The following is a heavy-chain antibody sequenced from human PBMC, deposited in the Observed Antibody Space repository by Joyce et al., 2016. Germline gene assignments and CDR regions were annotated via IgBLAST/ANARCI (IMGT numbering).Heavy chain of an antibody. V-gene: IGHV3-30-3*01. CDR1: AFTFSRYA. CDR3: ARGGQIVVIIDY. Sequence: QVQLVESGGGVVEPGRFLRLSCAASAFTFSRYAMHWVRQAPGKGLEGVAVISNDGGKTYYADSVKGRFTISRDNSKNTVYLQMNSVRAEDAAVYYCARGGQIVVIIDYWGQGTLVTVSS. D-gene: IGHD3-22*01. CDR2: ISNDGGKT. J-gene: IGHJ4*02.